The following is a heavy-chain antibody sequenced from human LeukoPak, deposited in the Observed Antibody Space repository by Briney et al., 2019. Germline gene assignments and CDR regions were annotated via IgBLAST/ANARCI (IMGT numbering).Heavy chain of an antibody. D-gene: IGHD3-10*01. CDR3: ARGIYGSGSYLDY. V-gene: IGHV1-2*02. CDR1: GYTFTGYY. Sequence: ASVKVSCKASGYTFTGYYMHWVRQAPGQGLEWMGWINPNSGGTNYAQKFQGRVTMTRDTSISTAYMELSRLRSDDTAVYYCARGIYGSGSYLDYWGQGTLVTVSS. J-gene: IGHJ4*02. CDR2: INPNSGGT.